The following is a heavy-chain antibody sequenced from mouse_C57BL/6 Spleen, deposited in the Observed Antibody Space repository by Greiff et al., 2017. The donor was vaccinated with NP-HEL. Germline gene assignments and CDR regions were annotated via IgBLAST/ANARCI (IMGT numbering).Heavy chain of an antibody. D-gene: IGHD2-3*01. Sequence: EVQLQQSGPELVKPGASVKISCKASGYTFTDYYMNWVKQSHGKSLEWIGDINPNNGGTSYNQKFKGKATLTVDKSSSTAYMELRSLTSEDSAVYYCASRRWLSYYFDYWGQGTTLTVSS. J-gene: IGHJ2*01. CDR3: ASRRWLSYYFDY. CDR2: INPNNGGT. V-gene: IGHV1-26*01. CDR1: GYTFTDYY.